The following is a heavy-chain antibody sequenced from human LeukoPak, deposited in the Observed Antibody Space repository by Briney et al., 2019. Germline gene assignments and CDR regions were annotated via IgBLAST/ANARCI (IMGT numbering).Heavy chain of an antibody. J-gene: IGHJ6*02. CDR1: GGTFSSYA. CDR2: IIPIFGTA. CDR3: ASLSGYDFGMDV. V-gene: IGHV1-69*05. Sequence: GSSVKVSCKASGGTFSSYAISWVRQAPGQGLEWMGGIIPIFGTANYAQKLQGRVTMTTDTSTSTAYMELRSLRSDDTAVYYCASLSGYDFGMDVWGQGTTVTVSS. D-gene: IGHD3-9*01.